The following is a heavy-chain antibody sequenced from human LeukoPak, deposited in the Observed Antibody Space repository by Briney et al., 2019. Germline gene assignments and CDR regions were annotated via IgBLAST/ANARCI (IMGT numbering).Heavy chain of an antibody. CDR2: IYYSGST. Sequence: SETLSLTCTVSGGSISSYYWSWIRQPPGKGLEWIGYIYYSGSTNYNPSLKSRVTISVDTSKNQFSLKLSSVTAADTAVYYCARERVGYFLEWLFGYWGQGTLVTVSS. CDR3: ARERVGYFLEWLFGY. V-gene: IGHV4-59*01. CDR1: GGSISSYY. J-gene: IGHJ4*02. D-gene: IGHD3-3*01.